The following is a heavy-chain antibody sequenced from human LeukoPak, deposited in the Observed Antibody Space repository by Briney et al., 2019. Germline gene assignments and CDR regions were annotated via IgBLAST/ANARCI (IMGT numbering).Heavy chain of an antibody. CDR1: GGSFSGYY. V-gene: IGHV4-34*01. J-gene: IGHJ4*02. CDR2: INHSGST. CDR3: ARGIHPVLWFGEFWDY. D-gene: IGHD3-10*01. Sequence: TSETLSLTCAVYGGSFSGYYWSWIRQPPGKGLEWIGEINHSGSTNYNPSLKSRVTISVDTSKNQFSLKLSSVTAADTAVYYCARGIHPVLWFGEFWDYWGQGTLVTVSS.